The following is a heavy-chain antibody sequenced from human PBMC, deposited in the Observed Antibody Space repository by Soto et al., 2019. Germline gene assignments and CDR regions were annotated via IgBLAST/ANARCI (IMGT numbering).Heavy chain of an antibody. J-gene: IGHJ4*02. Sequence: SGISGNVLSTYYADYVQGRLIISRDNSKYTLYLQMNSLRAEDTAVYYCAKNRVDWLFYTNLDYWGQGSLVTVSS. CDR3: AKNRVDWLFYTNLDY. CDR2: ISGNVLST. D-gene: IGHD3-9*01. V-gene: IGHV3-23*01.